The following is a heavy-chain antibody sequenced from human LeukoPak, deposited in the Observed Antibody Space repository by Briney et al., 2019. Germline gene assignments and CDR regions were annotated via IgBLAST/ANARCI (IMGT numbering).Heavy chain of an antibody. J-gene: IGHJ6*03. CDR3: ARDRPRLRGYSYGYYYYMDV. Sequence: PSETLSLTCTVSGGSISSSSYYWGWIRQPPGKGLEWIGSISYSGSTYYNPSLRSRVTISVDTSKKQFSLKLSSVTAADTAVYYCARDRPRLRGYSYGYYYYMDVWGKGTTVTVSS. V-gene: IGHV4-39*07. CDR2: ISYSGST. CDR1: GGSISSSSYY. D-gene: IGHD5-18*01.